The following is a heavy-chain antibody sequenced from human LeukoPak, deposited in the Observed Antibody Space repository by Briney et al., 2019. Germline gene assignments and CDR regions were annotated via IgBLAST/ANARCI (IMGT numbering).Heavy chain of an antibody. Sequence: GGSLRLSCVVSGFSISYNYMSWVRQAPGKGLEWVSVIYSAGDSYYGDAVKGRFIISKDNSKNTVYLQMNRLRPEDTAVYYCASHYCSAGSCYFDGWGQGTLVTVSS. J-gene: IGHJ4*02. CDR1: GFSISYNY. CDR2: IYSAGDS. CDR3: ASHYCSAGSCYFDG. V-gene: IGHV3-53*01. D-gene: IGHD2-8*02.